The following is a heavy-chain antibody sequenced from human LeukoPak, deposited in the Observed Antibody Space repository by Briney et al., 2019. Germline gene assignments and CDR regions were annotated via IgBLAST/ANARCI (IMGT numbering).Heavy chain of an antibody. CDR3: ARDSSSWLYDY. CDR1: GFTFTSYW. D-gene: IGHD6-13*01. J-gene: IGHJ4*02. CDR2: IKQGGSEK. Sequence: GGSLRLSCAPSGFTFTSYWMGWVRQSPVKGLEWVASIKQGGSEKHYVDSVKGRFTISRDNAQNSLYLQMNSLRAEDTAVYYCARDSSSWLYDYWGQGTLVTVSS. V-gene: IGHV3-7*01.